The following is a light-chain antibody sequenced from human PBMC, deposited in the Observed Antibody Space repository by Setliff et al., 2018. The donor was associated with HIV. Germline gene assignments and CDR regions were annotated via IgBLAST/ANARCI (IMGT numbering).Light chain of an antibody. J-gene: IGLJ1*01. Sequence: SYALTQPPSVSVAPGKTARITCGGNNIGSKSVHWYQQRPGQAPVLVIYNGSDRPSGIPERFSGSNSGNTATLTISRVEAGDEADYYCQVWDSSSGHNYVFGTGTKVTVL. CDR2: NGS. CDR1: NIGSKS. V-gene: IGLV3-21*04. CDR3: QVWDSSSGHNYV.